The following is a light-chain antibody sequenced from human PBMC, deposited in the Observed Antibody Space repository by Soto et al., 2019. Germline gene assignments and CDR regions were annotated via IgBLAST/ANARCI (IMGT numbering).Light chain of an antibody. CDR1: QSVSSK. CDR2: GAS. V-gene: IGKV3-15*01. Sequence: ETVLTQSPATLSVSPGERATLSCRASQSVSSKLAWYQQKPGQAPRLLIYGASTRATGIPARFSGSGSGTEFTLTISSLQSEDFAVYYCQQRSNWPPAWTFGQGTKVDI. CDR3: QQRSNWPPAWT. J-gene: IGKJ1*01.